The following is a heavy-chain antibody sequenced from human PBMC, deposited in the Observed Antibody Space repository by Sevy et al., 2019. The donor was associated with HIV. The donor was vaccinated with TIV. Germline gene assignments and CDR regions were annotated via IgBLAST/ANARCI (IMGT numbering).Heavy chain of an antibody. CDR1: GYSFTAYW. V-gene: IGHV5-51*01. D-gene: IGHD4-17*01. Sequence: GESLKISCKGSGYSFTAYWIDWVRQVPGKGLEWMGTIYPGDSETRYSPSVQGQVTISADKSLTTAYLQWSGLKASDTAVYYCAGPTGLKVGIDFGTLDIWGQGTMVTVSS. J-gene: IGHJ3*02. CDR3: AGPTGLKVGIDFGTLDI. CDR2: IYPGDSET.